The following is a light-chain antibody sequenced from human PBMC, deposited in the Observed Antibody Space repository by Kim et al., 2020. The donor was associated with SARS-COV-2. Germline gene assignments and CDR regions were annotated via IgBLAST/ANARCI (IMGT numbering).Light chain of an antibody. V-gene: IGLV3-1*01. CDR2: QDT. CDR1: ELGDKY. J-gene: IGLJ2*01. CDR3: QAWDSGTAVV. Sequence: VSQGQTASITCSGDELGDKYVFWYQQKPGQSPVLVIYQDTKRPSGIPERFSASNSGNTATLTISGTQATDEADYYCQAWDSGTAVVFGGGTQLTVL.